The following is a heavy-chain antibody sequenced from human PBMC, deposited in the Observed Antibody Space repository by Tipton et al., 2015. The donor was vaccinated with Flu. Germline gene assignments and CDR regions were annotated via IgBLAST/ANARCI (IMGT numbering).Heavy chain of an antibody. J-gene: IGHJ4*02. CDR2: IYYSGST. Sequence: TLSLTCTVSGGSISSGTYHWGWIRQPPGKGLEWIGSIYYSGSTYYNPSLKSRVTISVDTSKNQFSLKVSSVTAADTAIYYCARDPWAVPYYFDYWGQGTL. D-gene: IGHD6-6*01. CDR1: GGSISSGTYH. CDR3: ARDPWAVPYYFDY. V-gene: IGHV4-39*07.